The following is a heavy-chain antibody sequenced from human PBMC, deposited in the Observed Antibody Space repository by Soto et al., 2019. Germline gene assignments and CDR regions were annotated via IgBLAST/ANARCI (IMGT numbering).Heavy chain of an antibody. V-gene: IGHV5-51*01. CDR2: IYPGDSDT. D-gene: IGHD2-15*01. J-gene: IGHJ4*02. CDR1: GYSFTSYW. Sequence: PGESLKISCKGSGYSFTSYWIGWVRQMPGKGLEWMGIIYPGDSDTRYSPSFQGQVTISADKSISTAYLQWSSLKASDTAMYYCARWGSGDLSSVKHFDYWVQGTLVSVSS. CDR3: ARWGSGDLSSVKHFDY.